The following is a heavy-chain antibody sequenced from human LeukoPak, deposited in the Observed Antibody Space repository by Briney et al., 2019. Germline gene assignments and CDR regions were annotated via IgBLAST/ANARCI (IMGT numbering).Heavy chain of an antibody. V-gene: IGHV3-30*01. CDR1: GFTFSSYA. Sequence: GGSLRLSRAASGFTFSSYAMHWVRQAPGKGLEWVAVISYDGSNKYYADSVKGRFTISRDNSKNTLYLQMNSLRAEDTAVYYCARDNDYSNSFDYWGQGTLVTVSS. J-gene: IGHJ4*02. D-gene: IGHD4-11*01. CDR2: ISYDGSNK. CDR3: ARDNDYSNSFDY.